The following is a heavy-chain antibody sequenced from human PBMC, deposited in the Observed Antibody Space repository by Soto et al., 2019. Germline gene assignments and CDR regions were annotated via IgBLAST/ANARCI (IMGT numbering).Heavy chain of an antibody. Sequence: EVQLVESGGGLVKPGGSLRLSCAASGFTFSSYSMNWVRQAPGKGLEWVSSISSSSSYIYYADSGKGRFTISRDNAKNSLYLQMNSLRAEDTAVYYCARDDLLCFDPWGQGTLVTVSS. CDR2: ISSSSSYI. J-gene: IGHJ5*02. CDR1: GFTFSSYS. CDR3: ARDDLLCFDP. D-gene: IGHD3-10*01. V-gene: IGHV3-21*01.